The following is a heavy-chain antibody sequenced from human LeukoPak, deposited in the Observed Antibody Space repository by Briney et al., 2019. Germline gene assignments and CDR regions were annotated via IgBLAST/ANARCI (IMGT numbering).Heavy chain of an antibody. Sequence: GGCLRLSCTVSGFSLSGHWMEWARQLPGRVRGWVSRISPTGSTTSYAASQKGRFTVSRHHAKKTLYLQANNLRAEDTSLYYCARGPNGNCSGLDFWGQGTLLTVSS. CDR3: ARGPNGNCSGLDF. D-gene: IGHD2-8*01. CDR2: ISPTGSTT. J-gene: IGHJ4*02. V-gene: IGHV3-74*01. CDR1: GFSLSGHW.